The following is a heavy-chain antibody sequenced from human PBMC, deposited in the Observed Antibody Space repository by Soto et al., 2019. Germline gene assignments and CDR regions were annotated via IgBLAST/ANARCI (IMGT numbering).Heavy chain of an antibody. CDR2: ISYDGSNK. D-gene: IGHD5-18*01. V-gene: IGHV3-30*18. CDR3: AKERAAMVTPN. CDR1: GFTFSSYG. J-gene: IGHJ4*02. Sequence: QVQLVESGGGVVQPGRSLRLSCAASGFTFSSYGMHWVRQAPGKGLEWVAVISYDGSNKYYADSVKGRFTISRDNSKNTLYLQMNSLRAEDTAVYYCAKERAAMVTPNWGQGTLVTVSS.